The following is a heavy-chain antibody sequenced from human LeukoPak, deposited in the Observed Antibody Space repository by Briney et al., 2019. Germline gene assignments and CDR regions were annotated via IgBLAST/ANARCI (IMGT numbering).Heavy chain of an antibody. J-gene: IGHJ4*02. Sequence: SETLFLTCTVSGGSISSYYWSWIRQPPGKGLEWIGYIYYSGSTNYNPSLKSRVTISVDTSKNQFSLKLSSVTAADTAVCYCARDQYYYGSGGYFDYWGQGTLVTVSS. CDR1: GGSISSYY. V-gene: IGHV4-59*01. CDR2: IYYSGST. D-gene: IGHD3-10*01. CDR3: ARDQYYYGSGGYFDY.